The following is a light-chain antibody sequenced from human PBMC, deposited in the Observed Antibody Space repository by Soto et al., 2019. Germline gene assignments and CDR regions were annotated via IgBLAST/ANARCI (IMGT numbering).Light chain of an antibody. CDR1: RSDVGAYNY. J-gene: IGLJ1*01. CDR2: EVT. CDR3: SSFTSRFTFV. Sequence: QSVLAQPASVSGSPGQSIAISCTGTRSDVGAYNYVSWYQQHPGKAPKLMISEVTNRPSGVSDRFSGSKSGNTASLTISGLQAEEEADYYCSSFTSRFTFVFGTGTKGTVL. V-gene: IGLV2-14*01.